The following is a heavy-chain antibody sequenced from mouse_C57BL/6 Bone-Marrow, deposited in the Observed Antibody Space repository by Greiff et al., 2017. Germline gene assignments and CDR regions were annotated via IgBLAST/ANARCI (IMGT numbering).Heavy chain of an antibody. Sequence: EVKLMESEGGLVQPGSSMKLSCTASGFTFSDYYMAWVRQVPEKGLEWVANINYDGSSTYYLDSLKSRFIISRDNAKNILYLQMSSLKSEDTATYYCARGGPWFAYWCQGTLVTVSA. CDR1: GFTFSDYY. V-gene: IGHV5-16*01. CDR2: INYDGSST. D-gene: IGHD1-1*02. J-gene: IGHJ3*01. CDR3: ARGGPWFAY.